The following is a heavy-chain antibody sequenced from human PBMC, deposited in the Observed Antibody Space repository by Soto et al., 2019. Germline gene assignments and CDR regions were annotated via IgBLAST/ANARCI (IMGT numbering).Heavy chain of an antibody. CDR3: ARGRYGDY. Sequence: QVHLVQSGAEVKKPGASVKVSCKASGYTFTSYGITWVRQAPGQGLEWMGWISAHNGNTDYAQKLQGRVIVTTATSTSTAYMELRSLISAATSVYYCARGRYGDYWGQGALVTVSS. V-gene: IGHV1-18*01. D-gene: IGHD1-1*01. CDR1: GYTFTSYG. CDR2: ISAHNGNT. J-gene: IGHJ4*02.